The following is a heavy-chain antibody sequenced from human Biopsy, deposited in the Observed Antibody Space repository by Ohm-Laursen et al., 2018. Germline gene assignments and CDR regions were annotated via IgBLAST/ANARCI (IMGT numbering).Heavy chain of an antibody. J-gene: IGHJ5*02. V-gene: IGHV4-31*01. D-gene: IGHD3-22*01. CDR1: GFTFSPYT. CDR3: ARGDYFDSNGYFWFDP. Sequence: LRLSCTASGFTFSPYTMTWVRQRPGKGLEWIGYIFNSANTYYNPSLKNLITISGDTSKNQFSLKLNSVTAADTAVYYCARGDYFDSNGYFWFDPWGQGTLVTVSS. CDR2: IFNSANT.